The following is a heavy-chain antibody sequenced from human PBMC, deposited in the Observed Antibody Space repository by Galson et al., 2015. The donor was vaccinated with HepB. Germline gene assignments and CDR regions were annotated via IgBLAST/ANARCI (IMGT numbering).Heavy chain of an antibody. J-gene: IGHJ3*02. D-gene: IGHD6-19*01. Sequence: SVKVSCKASGYTFTGYYMHWVRQAPGQGLEWMGRINPNSGGTDYAQKFQGRVTMTRDTSISTAYMELSRLNSDDTVVYYCARGGTVASDAFNIWGQGTMVTVSS. V-gene: IGHV1-2*05. CDR2: INPNSGGT. CDR1: GYTFTGYY. CDR3: ARGGTVASDAFNI.